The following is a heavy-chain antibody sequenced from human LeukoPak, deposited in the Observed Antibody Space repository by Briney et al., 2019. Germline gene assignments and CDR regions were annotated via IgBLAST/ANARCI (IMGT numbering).Heavy chain of an antibody. CDR3: ARGKGHDTSSTDD. CDR2: VSGSGGST. J-gene: IGHJ4*02. CDR1: GFTLSSNA. V-gene: IGHV3-23*01. Sequence: GGSLRLSCAASGFTLSSNAMSWVRQAPGKGLEWVSTVSGSGGSTYYADSVKGRFTISRDNSKNTLYLQMNSLRAEETAVYYCARGKGHDTSSTDDWGQGTLVTVSS. D-gene: IGHD3-10*01.